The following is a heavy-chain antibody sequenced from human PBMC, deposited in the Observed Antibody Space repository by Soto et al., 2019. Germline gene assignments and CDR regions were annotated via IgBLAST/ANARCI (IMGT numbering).Heavy chain of an antibody. Sequence: GSLRLSCAASGFTFTDYYMSWVRQAPGKGLEWVSAISGSGGSTYYADSVKGRFTISRDNSRNTLYLQMNSLRAEDTAVYYCASPWRPDYYYYGMDVWGQGTMVTVSS. D-gene: IGHD5-12*01. CDR2: ISGSGGST. CDR3: ASPWRPDYYYYGMDV. J-gene: IGHJ6*02. V-gene: IGHV3-23*01. CDR1: GFTFTDYY.